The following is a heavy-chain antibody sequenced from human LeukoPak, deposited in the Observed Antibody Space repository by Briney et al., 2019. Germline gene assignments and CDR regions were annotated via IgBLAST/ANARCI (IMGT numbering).Heavy chain of an antibody. CDR2: IYYSGST. CDR1: GGSISSGDYY. J-gene: IGHJ4*02. V-gene: IGHV4-30-4*08. Sequence: TLPLTCTVSGGSISSGDYYWSWIRQPPGKGLEWIGYIYYSGSTYYNPSLKSRVTISVDTSKNQFSLKLSSVTAADTAVYYCARAIWNDARRYYFDYWGQGTLVTVSS. D-gene: IGHD1-1*01. CDR3: ARAIWNDARRYYFDY.